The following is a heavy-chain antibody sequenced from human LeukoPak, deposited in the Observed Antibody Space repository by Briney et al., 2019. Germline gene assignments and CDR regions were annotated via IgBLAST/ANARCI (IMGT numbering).Heavy chain of an antibody. CDR2: ISTSYSGI. CDR3: ARPLVGAWGHFDY. CDR1: GFIVSRYS. V-gene: IGHV3-48*01. Sequence: GGSLRLSCAASGFIVSRYSMTWVRQAPGKGLEWVSSISTSYSGIYYADSVKGRFTISRDNAKNSLYLQMDSLRAEDTALYYCARPLVGAWGHFDYWGQGTLVTVSS. J-gene: IGHJ4*02. D-gene: IGHD1-26*01.